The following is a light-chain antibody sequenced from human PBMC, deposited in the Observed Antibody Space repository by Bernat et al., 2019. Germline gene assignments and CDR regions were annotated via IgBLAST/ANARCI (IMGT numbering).Light chain of an antibody. J-gene: IGLJ3*02. Sequence: QSVLTQPPSASGTPGQRVTISCSGSSSNIGSNSVYWYQQLPGTAPKLLIYSNNQRPSGVPDRFSGSKSGTSASLAISGLRSEDEADYYCASWDDSLSGLCVFGGGTKLTVL. CDR3: ASWDDSLSGLCV. CDR1: SSNIGSNS. V-gene: IGLV1-47*02. CDR2: SNN.